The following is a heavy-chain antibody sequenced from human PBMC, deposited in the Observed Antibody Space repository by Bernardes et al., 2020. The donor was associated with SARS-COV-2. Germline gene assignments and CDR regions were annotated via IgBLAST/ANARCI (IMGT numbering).Heavy chain of an antibody. CDR3: ARHETYFPLGYFDY. CDR2: IYSGGST. CDR1: GFTVSSNY. V-gene: IGHV3-66*02. J-gene: IGHJ4*02. D-gene: IGHD3-16*01. Sequence: GGSLRLSCAASGFTVSSNYMSWVRQAPGKGLEWVSVIYSGGSTYYADSVKGRFTISRDNSKNTLYLQMNSLRAEDTAVYYCARHETYFPLGYFDYWGQGTLVTVSS.